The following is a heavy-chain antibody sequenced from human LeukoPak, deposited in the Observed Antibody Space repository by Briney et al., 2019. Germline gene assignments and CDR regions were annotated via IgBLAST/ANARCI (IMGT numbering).Heavy chain of an antibody. Sequence: ASVKLSCKASGYTFTSYGISWVRHPPAQGREWVRENPAHSGNTNYAQKHQGKVTMTTDTSTSTADMELRSLRSDDTGVYYGATEYYDILTGYRGDDAFDIWGQGTMVTVSS. CDR2: NPAHSGNT. V-gene: IGHV1-18*04. CDR1: GYTFTSYG. J-gene: IGHJ3*02. CDR3: ATEYYDILTGYRGDDAFDI. D-gene: IGHD3-9*01.